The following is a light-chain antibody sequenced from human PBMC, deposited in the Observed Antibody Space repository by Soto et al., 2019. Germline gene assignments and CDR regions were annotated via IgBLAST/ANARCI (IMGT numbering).Light chain of an antibody. J-gene: IGLJ3*02. CDR1: SSNIRSNA. V-gene: IGLV1-44*01. Sequence: QSVLTQPPSASGTPGQTVTISCSGSSSNIRSNAVNWYQQLPGTVPKLLLYSDNQRPAGVPDRVSGSKSGTSASLAISGLQSEDEADYYCATWDDSLTSVLFGEGTKLTVL. CDR2: SDN. CDR3: ATWDDSLTSVL.